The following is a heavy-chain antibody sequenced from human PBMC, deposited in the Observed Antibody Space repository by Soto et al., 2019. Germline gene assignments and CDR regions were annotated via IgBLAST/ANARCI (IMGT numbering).Heavy chain of an antibody. CDR1: GYTFTGYY. CDR2: INPNSGGT. V-gene: IGHV1-2*02. CDR3: ARDHGDPVRSYYYYYMDV. Sequence: ASVKVSCKASGYTFTGYYMHWVRQVPGQGLEWMGWINPNSGGTNYAQKFQGRVTITADKSTSTAYMELSSLRSEDTAVYYCARDHGDPVRSYYYYYMDVWGKGTTVTVSS. J-gene: IGHJ6*03. D-gene: IGHD4-17*01.